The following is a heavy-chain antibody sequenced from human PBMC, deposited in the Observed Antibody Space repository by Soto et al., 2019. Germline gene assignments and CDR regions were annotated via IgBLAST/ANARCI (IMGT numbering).Heavy chain of an antibody. Sequence: PGGSLRLSCAASGFTFSSYAMHWVRQAPGKGLEWVAVISYDGSNKYYADSVKGRFTISRDNSKNTLYLQMNGLRAEDTAVYYCARDLVVVPAAMGPGYYYYGMDVWGQGTTVTVSS. CDR1: GFTFSSYA. CDR3: ARDLVVVPAAMGPGYYYYGMDV. J-gene: IGHJ6*02. V-gene: IGHV3-30-3*01. CDR2: ISYDGSNK. D-gene: IGHD2-2*01.